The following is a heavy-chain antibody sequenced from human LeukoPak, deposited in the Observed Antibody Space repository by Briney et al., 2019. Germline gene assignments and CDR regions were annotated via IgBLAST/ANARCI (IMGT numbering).Heavy chain of an antibody. D-gene: IGHD1-26*01. CDR2: ISGSGGST. CDR1: GFTFSSYP. Sequence: TGGPLRLSCAASGFTFSSYPMSWVRQAPGKGLEWVSAISGSGGSTYYADSVKGRFTISRDNSKNTLYLQMNSLRAEDTAVYYCAEDSYGPRELYNAPPGSAHPPTPKYFQHWGQGTLVTVSS. V-gene: IGHV3-23*01. CDR3: AEDSYGPRELYNAPPGSAHPPTPKYFQH. J-gene: IGHJ1*01.